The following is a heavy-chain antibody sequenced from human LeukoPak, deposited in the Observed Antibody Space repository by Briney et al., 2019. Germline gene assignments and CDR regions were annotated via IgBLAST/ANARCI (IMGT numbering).Heavy chain of an antibody. Sequence: ASVKVSCKASGYTFTGYYMHWVRQAPGQGLEWMGWINPNSGGTNYALKFQGRVTMTRDTSISTAYMELSRLRSDDTAVYYCARDADGSGNYPIYYYGMDVWGQGTTVTVSS. D-gene: IGHD3-10*01. CDR3: ARDADGSGNYPIYYYGMDV. J-gene: IGHJ6*02. CDR1: GYTFTGYY. V-gene: IGHV1-2*02. CDR2: INPNSGGT.